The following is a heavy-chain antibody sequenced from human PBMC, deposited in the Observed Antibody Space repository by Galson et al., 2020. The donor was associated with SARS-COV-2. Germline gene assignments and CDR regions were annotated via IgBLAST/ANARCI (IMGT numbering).Heavy chain of an antibody. CDR1: GGSISNNY. Sequence: SETLSLTCTVSGGSISNNYWSWIRQPPGKGLEWIGYISYSGSTNYNPSLKSRVTISVETSKNQFSLRLSSVTAADSAVYYCARDPGAGWFDYWGQGTLVTVSS. J-gene: IGHJ4*02. CDR3: ARDPGAGWFDY. V-gene: IGHV4-59*13. D-gene: IGHD6-19*01. CDR2: ISYSGST.